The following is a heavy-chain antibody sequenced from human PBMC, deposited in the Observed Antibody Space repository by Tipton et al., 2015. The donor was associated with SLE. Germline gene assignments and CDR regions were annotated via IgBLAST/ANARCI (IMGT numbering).Heavy chain of an antibody. CDR2: IIPIFGTA. Sequence: QVQLVQSGAEVKKPGSSVKVSCKASGGTFSSYAISWMRQAPGQGLEWMGRIIPIFGTANYAQKFQGRVTMTTDTSTSTAYMDLRSLRSDDTAIYFCARGNGGDNPFDYWGQGTLVTVSS. CDR1: GGTFSSYA. D-gene: IGHD4-23*01. J-gene: IGHJ4*02. V-gene: IGHV1-69*06. CDR3: ARGNGGDNPFDY.